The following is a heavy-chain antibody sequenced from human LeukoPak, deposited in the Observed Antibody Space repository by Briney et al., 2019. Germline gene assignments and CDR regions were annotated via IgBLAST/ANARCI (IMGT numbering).Heavy chain of an antibody. Sequence: AGGSLRLSCAASGFTFSDYYMSWIRQAPGKGLEWVSYISSSGSTIYYADSVKGRFTISRDNAKNSLYPQMNSLRAEDTAVYYCARQERWELLYYCGMDVWGQGTTVTVSS. J-gene: IGHJ6*02. CDR1: GFTFSDYY. CDR2: ISSSGSTI. D-gene: IGHD1-26*01. V-gene: IGHV3-11*01. CDR3: ARQERWELLYYCGMDV.